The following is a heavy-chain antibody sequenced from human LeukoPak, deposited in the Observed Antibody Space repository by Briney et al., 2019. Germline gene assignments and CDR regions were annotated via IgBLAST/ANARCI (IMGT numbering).Heavy chain of an antibody. D-gene: IGHD3-10*01. CDR2: VIPIFGTA. J-gene: IGHJ6*02. V-gene: IGHV1-69*13. CDR1: GGTFSSYA. Sequence: SVKVSCKASGGTFSSYAINWVRQAPGQGLEWMGGVIPIFGTAKYAQKFQGRVTVTADESTSTAYMDLSSLRSEDTAVYYCARDRGSASYYYYGMDVWGQGTTATVSS. CDR3: ARDRGSASYYYYGMDV.